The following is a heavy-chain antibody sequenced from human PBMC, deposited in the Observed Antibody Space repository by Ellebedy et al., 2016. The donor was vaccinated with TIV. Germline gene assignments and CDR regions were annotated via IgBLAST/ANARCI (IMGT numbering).Heavy chain of an antibody. J-gene: IGHJ4*02. CDR2: VYYSGNT. CDR3: VGHRSTFGRLH. CDR1: DDSLSDIGYY. Sequence: GSLRLSCTVSDDSLSDIGYYWGWTRQPPGKGREWVGTVYYSGNTYYNPSLKSRVTISVDTSRKHFSLKVDSVTAADTAVYYCVGHRSTFGRLHWGQGTLVIVSS. D-gene: IGHD2-15*01. V-gene: IGHV4-39*01.